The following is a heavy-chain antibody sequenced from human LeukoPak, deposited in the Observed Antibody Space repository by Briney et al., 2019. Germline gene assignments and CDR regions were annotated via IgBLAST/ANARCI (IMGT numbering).Heavy chain of an antibody. V-gene: IGHV3-23*01. D-gene: IGHD4-17*01. CDR2: FSGSGGST. CDR1: GFIFRNYA. Sequence: GGSLRLSCPASGFIFRNYALSWSPRPPGKGLHGVSAFSGSGGSTYDADSVKGRSTISRDNAKNALDLQMNSLIAEDTAVYYCAKHHAVTSSDYWGQGTLVTVSS. CDR3: AKHHAVTSSDY. J-gene: IGHJ1*01.